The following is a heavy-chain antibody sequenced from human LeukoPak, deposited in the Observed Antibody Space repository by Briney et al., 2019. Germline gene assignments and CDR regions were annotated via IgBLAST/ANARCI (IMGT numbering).Heavy chain of an antibody. J-gene: IGHJ4*02. CDR2: IYSGGST. Sequence: GGSLRLSCAASGFTFSSYAMHWVRQAPGKGLEWVSVIYSGGSTYSADSVRGRFTISRDNSKNTLYLQMNSLRAEDTAVYYCARGQGYGGNIPFDYWGQGTLVTVSS. D-gene: IGHD4-23*01. CDR3: ARGQGYGGNIPFDY. CDR1: GFTFSSYA. V-gene: IGHV3-53*01.